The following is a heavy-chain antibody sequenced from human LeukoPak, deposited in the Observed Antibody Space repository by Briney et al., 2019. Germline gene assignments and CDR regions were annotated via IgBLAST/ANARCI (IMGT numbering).Heavy chain of an antibody. D-gene: IGHD5-18*01. V-gene: IGHV4-34*01. CDR1: GGSFSGYY. CDR2: INHSGST. Sequence: PSETLSLTCAVYGGSFSGYYWSWIRQPPGKGLEWIGEINHSGSTNYNPSLKSRATISVDTSKNQFSLKLSSVTAADTAVYYCAREYSYGMFDYWGQGTLVTVSS. CDR3: AREYSYGMFDY. J-gene: IGHJ4*02.